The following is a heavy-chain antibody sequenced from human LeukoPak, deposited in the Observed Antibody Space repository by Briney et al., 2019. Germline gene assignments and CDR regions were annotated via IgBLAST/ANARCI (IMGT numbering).Heavy chain of an antibody. CDR1: GYTFTSYG. Sequence: GASVKVSCKASGYTFTSYGISWVRQAPGQGLEWMGWISAYNGNTNYAQKLQGRVTMTTDTSTSTAYMELRSLRSDDTAVYYCARVYPPMGARTYFDYWGQGTLVTVSS. CDR2: ISAYNGNT. D-gene: IGHD1-26*01. CDR3: ARVYPPMGARTYFDY. V-gene: IGHV1-18*01. J-gene: IGHJ4*02.